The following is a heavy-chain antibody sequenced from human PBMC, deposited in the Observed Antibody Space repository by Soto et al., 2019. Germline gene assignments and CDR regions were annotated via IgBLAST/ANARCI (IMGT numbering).Heavy chain of an antibody. CDR1: GGTFSSYA. V-gene: IGHV1-69*13. J-gene: IGHJ6*02. CDR3: ARDVHLSDVLFRFGELSDYYGMDV. Sequence: ASVKVSCKASGGTFSSYAISWVRQAPGQGLEWMGGIIPIFGTANYAQKFQGRVTITADESTSTAYMELSSLRSEDTAVYYCARDVHLSDVLFRFGELSDYYGMDVWGQGTTVTVSS. CDR2: IIPIFGTA. D-gene: IGHD3-10*01.